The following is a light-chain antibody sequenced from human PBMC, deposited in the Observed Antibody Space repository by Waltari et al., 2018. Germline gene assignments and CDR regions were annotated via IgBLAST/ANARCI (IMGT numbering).Light chain of an antibody. Sequence: QSALTQPASVSGSPGQSIPIPCIGTSSDVGVYNYVSWYQQHPGKPPKLMIYDVSNRPSGVSSRFSGSKSGNTASLTISVLQAEDEADYYCSSYSSSTTPLIFGGGTKLTVL. J-gene: IGLJ2*01. V-gene: IGLV2-14*03. CDR3: SSYSSSTTPLI. CDR2: DVS. CDR1: SSDVGVYNY.